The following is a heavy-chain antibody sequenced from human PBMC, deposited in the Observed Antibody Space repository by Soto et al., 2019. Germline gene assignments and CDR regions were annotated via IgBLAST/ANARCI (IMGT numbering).Heavy chain of an antibody. CDR1: GGTFSIYA. D-gene: IGHD3-3*01. J-gene: IGHJ5*02. CDR2: IIPIYGTA. Sequence: QVQMVQSGAEVKKPGSSVKVSCKASGGTFSIYAISWVRQAPGQGLEWMGGIIPIYGTASYAQEFQGRVTITADESMTTAYMELSSLRSENTAVYYCARVVRGVGVVNFFGWFDPWGQGTLVTVSS. CDR3: ARVVRGVGVVNFFGWFDP. V-gene: IGHV1-69*01.